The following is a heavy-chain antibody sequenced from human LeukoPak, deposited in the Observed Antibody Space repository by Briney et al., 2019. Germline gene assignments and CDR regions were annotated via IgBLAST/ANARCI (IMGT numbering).Heavy chain of an antibody. CDR3: ARYGRKLWFGELRVSY. CDR1: GYSISSGYY. J-gene: IGHJ4*02. CDR2: IYLSGST. V-gene: IGHV4-38-2*01. Sequence: SETLSLTCAVSGYSISSGYYWGWIRQPPGKGLEWIGSIYLSGSTYYNPSLKSRVTISVDTSKNQFSLKLSSVTAADTAVYYCARYGRKLWFGELRVSYWGQGTLVTVSS. D-gene: IGHD3-10*01.